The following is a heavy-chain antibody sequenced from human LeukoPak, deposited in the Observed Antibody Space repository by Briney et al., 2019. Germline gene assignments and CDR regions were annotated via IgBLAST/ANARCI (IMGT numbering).Heavy chain of an antibody. V-gene: IGHV3-11*01. CDR3: ATSYSYGQPEFGY. Sequence: KPGGSLRLSCAASGFTFSDYYMSWIRQAPGKGLEWVSYISSSGSTIYYADSVKGRFTISRDNAKNSLYLQMNSLRAEDTAVYYCATSYSYGQPEFGYWGQGTLVTVSS. CDR2: ISSSGSTI. J-gene: IGHJ4*02. D-gene: IGHD5-18*01. CDR1: GFTFSDYY.